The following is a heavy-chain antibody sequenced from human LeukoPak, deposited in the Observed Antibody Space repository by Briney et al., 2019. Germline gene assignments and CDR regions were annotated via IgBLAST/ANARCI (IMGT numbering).Heavy chain of an antibody. D-gene: IGHD6-19*01. CDR3: ARIAVTGTGGPFDY. Sequence: GGSLRLSCADSGFTFSSYSMNWVRQAPGKGLEWVSSISSSSSYIYYADSVKGRFTISRDNAKNSLFLQMNSLRPEDTAVYYCARIAVTGTGGPFDYWGQGTLVTVSS. CDR2: ISSSSSYI. CDR1: GFTFSSYS. J-gene: IGHJ4*02. V-gene: IGHV3-21*01.